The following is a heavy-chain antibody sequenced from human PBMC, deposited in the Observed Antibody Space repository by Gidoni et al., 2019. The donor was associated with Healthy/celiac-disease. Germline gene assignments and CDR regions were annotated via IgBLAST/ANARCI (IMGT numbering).Heavy chain of an antibody. J-gene: IGHJ6*02. D-gene: IGHD2-15*01. CDR1: GGPFSRSSYY. Sequence: HLQLQESGPGLVQPSETLSLTCTVSGGPFSRSSYYWGWIRQPPGTGLEWIVSIYYSGSTYYNPSLKRRVTISLYTAKNKFSLKLSSVTAADTDVYDCARQAIVVVAATVYYYYGMDVWGQGTTVTVSS. V-gene: IGHV4-39*01. CDR2: IYYSGST. CDR3: ARQAIVVVAATVYYYYGMDV.